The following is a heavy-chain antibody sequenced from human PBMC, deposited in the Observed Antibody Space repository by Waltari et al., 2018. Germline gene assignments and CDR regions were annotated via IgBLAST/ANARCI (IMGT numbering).Heavy chain of an antibody. J-gene: IGHJ4*02. V-gene: IGHV3-7*01. D-gene: IGHD4-17*01. Sequence: EVQLVESGGGSVQPGGSLRLSCAASGMTFSNYWMNWVRQAPGKGLEWVANIKQDGSEKNYVDSVEDRFSISRDNAQNSLYLQMNSLRAEDTAIYYCVTGLTTVTAKDYFDHWGQGALVTVSS. CDR1: GMTFSNYW. CDR2: IKQDGSEK. CDR3: VTGLTTVTAKDYFDH.